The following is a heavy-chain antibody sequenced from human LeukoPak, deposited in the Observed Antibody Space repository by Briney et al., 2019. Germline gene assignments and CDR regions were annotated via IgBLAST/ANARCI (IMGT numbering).Heavy chain of an antibody. D-gene: IGHD2-8*02. V-gene: IGHV3-30*02. J-gene: IGHJ4*02. CDR1: GFTFSSYG. CDR2: IRYDGSSK. CDR3: AKRSPWGVVSQ. Sequence: TGGTLRLSCAASGFTFSSYGMHWVRQAPGKGLEWVAFIRYDGSSKYYADSVKGRFTISRVNSTNTLYLQMNSLRAEATPVYYCAKRSPWGVVSQWGQGTLVTVSS.